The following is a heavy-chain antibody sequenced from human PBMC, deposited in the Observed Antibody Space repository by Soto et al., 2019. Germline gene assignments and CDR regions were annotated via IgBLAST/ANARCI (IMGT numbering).Heavy chain of an antibody. CDR1: GDSVSSNSAA. CDR3: ARDSPYSSGPGWMFGPYYFDY. J-gene: IGHJ4*02. V-gene: IGHV6-1*01. CDR2: TYYRSKWYN. D-gene: IGHD6-19*01. Sequence: PSQTLSLTCAISGDSVSSNSAAWNWIRQSPSRGLEWLGRTYYRSKWYNDYAVSVKSRITINPDTSKNQFSLQLNSVTPEDTAVYYCARDSPYSSGPGWMFGPYYFDYWGQGTLVTVSS.